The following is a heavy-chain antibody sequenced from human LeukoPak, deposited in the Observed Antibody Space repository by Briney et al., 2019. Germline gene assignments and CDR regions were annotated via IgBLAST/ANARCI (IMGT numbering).Heavy chain of an antibody. V-gene: IGHV3-49*04. J-gene: IGHJ4*02. CDR1: GFTFGDYA. CDR3: TTDALKETAAGFNYIDY. CDR2: IRSKAYGGTT. Sequence: GGSLRLSCTASGFTFGDYAMSWVRQAPGKGLEWVGFIRSKAYGGTTEYAASVKGRVTISRDDSKSIAYLQMNSLKTEDTAVYYCTTDALKETAAGFNYIDYWGQGTLVTVSS. D-gene: IGHD6-13*01.